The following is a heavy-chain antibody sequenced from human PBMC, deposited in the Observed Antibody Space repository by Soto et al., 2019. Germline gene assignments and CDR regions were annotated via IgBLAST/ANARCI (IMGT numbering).Heavy chain of an antibody. CDR1: GGSFSGYY. Sequence: PSETLSLTCAIYGGSFSGYYWSWIRQPPGKGLEWIGEINHSGSTNYNPSLKSRVTISVDTSKNQFSLNLSSVTAADTAVYYCARGRQRGSGSYRDYCDYWGQGSLVTVSS. CDR3: ARGRQRGSGSYRDYCDY. V-gene: IGHV4-34*01. J-gene: IGHJ4*02. D-gene: IGHD3-10*01. CDR2: INHSGST.